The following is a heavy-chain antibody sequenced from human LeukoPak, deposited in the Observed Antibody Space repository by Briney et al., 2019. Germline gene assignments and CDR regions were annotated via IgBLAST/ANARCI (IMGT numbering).Heavy chain of an antibody. CDR3: ARGAGVPTVFWYFDL. Sequence: SETLSLTCTVSGGSISSGGYYWSWIRQHPGKGLEWIGYIYYSGSTYYNPSLKSRVTISVDTSKNQFSLKLSSVTAADTAVYYCARGAGVPTVFWYFDLWGRGTLVTVSS. V-gene: IGHV4-31*03. CDR2: IYYSGST. D-gene: IGHD2-2*01. CDR1: GGSISSGGYY. J-gene: IGHJ2*01.